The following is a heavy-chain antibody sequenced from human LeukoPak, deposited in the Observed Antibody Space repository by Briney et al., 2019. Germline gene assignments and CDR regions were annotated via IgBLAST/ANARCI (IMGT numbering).Heavy chain of an antibody. J-gene: IGHJ4*02. CDR2: ISWDGGST. D-gene: IGHD6-13*01. V-gene: IGHV3-43D*04. Sequence: GGSLKLSCAASGFTFDDYATHWVRQAPGKGLEWVSLISWDGGSTYYADSVKGRFTISRDNSKNSLYLQMNSLRAEDTALYYCAKDMEQQLALDYWGQGTLVTVSS. CDR1: GFTFDDYA. CDR3: AKDMEQQLALDY.